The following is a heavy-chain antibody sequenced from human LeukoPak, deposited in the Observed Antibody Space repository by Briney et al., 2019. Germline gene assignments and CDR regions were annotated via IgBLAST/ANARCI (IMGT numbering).Heavy chain of an antibody. Sequence: SETLSLTCTVSGGSISSGSYYWSWIRQPAGKGLEWIGYIYYSGSTNYNPSLKSRVTISVDTSKNQFSLKLSSVTAADTAVYYCARLVGASPPKYYFDYWGQGTLVTVSS. D-gene: IGHD1-26*01. V-gene: IGHV4-61*10. CDR2: IYYSGST. J-gene: IGHJ4*02. CDR3: ARLVGASPPKYYFDY. CDR1: GGSISSGSYY.